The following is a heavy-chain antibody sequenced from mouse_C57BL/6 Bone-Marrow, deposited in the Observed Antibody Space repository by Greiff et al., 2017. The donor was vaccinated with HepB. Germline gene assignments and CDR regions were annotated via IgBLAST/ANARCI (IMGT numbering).Heavy chain of an antibody. CDR2: ISYDGSN. CDR3: ARRRLGFAY. CDR1: GYSITSGYY. D-gene: IGHD2-13*01. Sequence: EVKLQESGPGLVKPSQSLSLTCSVTGYSITSGYYWNWIRQFPGNKLEWMGYISYDGSNNYNPSLKNRISITRDTSKNQFFLKLNSMTTEDTATYYCARRRLGFAYWGQGTLVTVSA. J-gene: IGHJ3*01. V-gene: IGHV3-6*01.